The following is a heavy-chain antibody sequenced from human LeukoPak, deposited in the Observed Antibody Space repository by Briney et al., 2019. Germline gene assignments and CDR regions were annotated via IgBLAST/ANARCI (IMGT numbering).Heavy chain of an antibody. Sequence: ASVKVSCKAPRGTFSSNAISWVPQAPGQGREWMGGIIPIFGTANYAQKFQGRVTITTDESTSTAYIELSSLRSEDTAVYYCARGRRTTPAFDYWGQGTLVTVSS. CDR1: RGTFSSNA. J-gene: IGHJ4*02. D-gene: IGHD2-2*01. CDR3: ARGRRTTPAFDY. CDR2: IIPIFGTA. V-gene: IGHV1-69*05.